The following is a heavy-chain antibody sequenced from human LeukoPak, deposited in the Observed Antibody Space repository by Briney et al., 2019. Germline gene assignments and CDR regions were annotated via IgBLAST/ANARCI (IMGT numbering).Heavy chain of an antibody. J-gene: IGHJ4*02. CDR3: ARTPRLDY. CDR2: INGDGSNT. V-gene: IGHV3-74*01. CDR1: GFNFNSYW. Sequence: QPGGSLRLSCAASGFNFNSYWMHWVRQAPGEGLVWVSCINGDGSNTRYADSVKGRFTISRDNAKNTLYLQVNSLRAEDTAVYYCARTPRLDYWGQGTLVTVSS.